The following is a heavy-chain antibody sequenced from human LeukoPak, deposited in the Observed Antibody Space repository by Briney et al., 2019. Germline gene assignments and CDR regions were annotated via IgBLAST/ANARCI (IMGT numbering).Heavy chain of an antibody. D-gene: IGHD1-1*01. J-gene: IGHJ3*02. CDR1: GYTLTELS. CDR3: ATAGTGSYDAFDI. CDR2: FDPEDGET. Sequence: ASVKVSCKVSGYTLTELSMHWVRQAPGKGLEWMGGFDPEDGETIYAQKFQGRVTMIEDTSTDTAYMELSSLRSEDTAVYYCATAGTGSYDAFDIWGQGTMVTVSS. V-gene: IGHV1-24*01.